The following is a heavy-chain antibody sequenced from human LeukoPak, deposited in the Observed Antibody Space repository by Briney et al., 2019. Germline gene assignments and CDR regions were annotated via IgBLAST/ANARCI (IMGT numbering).Heavy chain of an antibody. V-gene: IGHV3-9*03. CDR2: ISWNSGSI. CDR3: AKAETAAARKPYFDY. CDR1: GFTFDDYA. J-gene: IGHJ4*02. Sequence: PGGSLRLSCAASGFTFDDYAMHWVRQAPGKGLEWVSGISWNSGSIGYADSVKGRFTISRDNAKNSLYLQMNSLRAEDMALYYCAKAETAAARKPYFDYWGQGTLVTVSS. D-gene: IGHD6-13*01.